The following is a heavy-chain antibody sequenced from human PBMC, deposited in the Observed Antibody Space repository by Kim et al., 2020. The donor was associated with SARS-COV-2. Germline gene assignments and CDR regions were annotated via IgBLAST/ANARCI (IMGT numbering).Heavy chain of an antibody. CDR2: ITGSGNTT. Sequence: GGSLRLSCAASGFTFSSYGMTWIRQAPGKGLQWVSAITGSGNTTYFAASVRGRFTISRDNSRNMLYLQMNSLRAEDTALYYCAKVRLASLYSNFDYWGQGTLAT. D-gene: IGHD2-21*01. J-gene: IGHJ4*02. CDR3: AKVRLASLYSNFDY. CDR1: GFTFSSYG. V-gene: IGHV3-23*01.